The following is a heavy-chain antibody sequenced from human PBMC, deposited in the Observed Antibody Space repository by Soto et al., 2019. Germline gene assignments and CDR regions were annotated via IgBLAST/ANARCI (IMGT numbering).Heavy chain of an antibody. V-gene: IGHV3-23*01. CDR1: GFTFSIYA. D-gene: IGHD3-22*01. Sequence: EVQLLESGGDLVQPGGSLRLSCAASGFTFSIYAMSWVRQAPGKGLEWVSGIRGSGGSTYYSDSVKGQFTITRDNSKNKLYLQMNSVRAEDTAVYYCAKGGRTERVMTVVVPDPSDYWGRGTLVTVSS. CDR2: IRGSGGST. CDR3: AKGGRTERVMTVVVPDPSDY. J-gene: IGHJ4*01.